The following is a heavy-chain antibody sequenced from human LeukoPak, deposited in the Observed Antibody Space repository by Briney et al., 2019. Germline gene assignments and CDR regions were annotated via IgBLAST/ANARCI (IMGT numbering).Heavy chain of an antibody. J-gene: IGHJ5*02. D-gene: IGHD3-3*01. CDR1: GYSISSGYY. CDR2: IYHSGST. CDR3: ARQSSRDQIYDFWSGYYTRWFDP. Sequence: SETLSLTCAVSGYSISSGYYWGWIRQPPGKGLEWIGSIYHSGSTYCNPSLKSRVTISVDTSKNQFSLKLSSVTAADTAVYYCARQSSRDQIYDFWSGYYTRWFDPWGQGTLVTVSS. V-gene: IGHV4-38-2*01.